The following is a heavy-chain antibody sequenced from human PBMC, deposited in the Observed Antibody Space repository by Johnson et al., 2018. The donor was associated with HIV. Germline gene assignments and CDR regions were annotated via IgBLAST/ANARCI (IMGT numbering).Heavy chain of an antibody. CDR1: GFSFSDYY. D-gene: IGHD1-1*01. CDR3: AKEGTTMEVDI. CDR2: ISSSGSTL. Sequence: QVQLVESGGGLVKPGGSLRLSCAASGFSFSDYYMSWIRQAPGKGLAWLSHISSSGSTLYYADSVKGRFPISRDNAKNTQYLQLNSLRAEDTAVYYCAKEGTTMEVDIWGQGTMVTVSS. V-gene: IGHV3-11*04. J-gene: IGHJ3*02.